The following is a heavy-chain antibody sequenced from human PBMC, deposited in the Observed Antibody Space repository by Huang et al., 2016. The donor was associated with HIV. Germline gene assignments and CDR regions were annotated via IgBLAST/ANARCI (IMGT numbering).Heavy chain of an antibody. D-gene: IGHD6-13*01. CDR2: IYWDNEE. V-gene: IGHV2-5*02. CDR1: GFSLTSSGVA. Sequence: QITLKESGPTLVKPTQTLTLTCTFSGFSLTSSGVAVGWIRPPPGKALEWLALIYWDNEERFSRSLKTRLTITKDTPKNEVVLTMTNMDPVDTATYYCVHRLRYGKWYVDYWGRGVLVTVSS. CDR3: VHRLRYGKWYVDY. J-gene: IGHJ4*02.